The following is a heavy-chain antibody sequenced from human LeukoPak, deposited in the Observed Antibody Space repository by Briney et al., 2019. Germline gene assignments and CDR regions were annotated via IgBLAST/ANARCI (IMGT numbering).Heavy chain of an antibody. CDR2: ISGSGSRT. J-gene: IGHJ6*03. Sequence: GGSLRLSCAASGFTFSSYAMSWVRQAPGKGLEWVSVISGSGSRTYYADSVKGRFTISRDNSKNTLYLQMNSLRAEDTAVYYCAKGGRSGSYYGNYYYYYMDVWGKGTTVTVSS. CDR1: GFTFSSYA. CDR3: AKGGRSGSYYGNYYYYYMDV. D-gene: IGHD1-26*01. V-gene: IGHV3-23*01.